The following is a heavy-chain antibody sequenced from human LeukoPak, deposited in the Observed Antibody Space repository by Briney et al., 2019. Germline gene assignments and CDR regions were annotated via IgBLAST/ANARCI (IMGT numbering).Heavy chain of an antibody. CDR2: ISSNGGST. CDR3: ARDGWLQSLDY. CDR1: GFTFSSYA. V-gene: IGHV3-64*01. D-gene: IGHD5-24*01. J-gene: IGHJ4*02. Sequence: PGGSLRRSCAASGFTFSSYAMHWVRQAPGKGLEYVSAISSNGGSTYYANSVKGRFTISRDNSKNTLYLQMGSLRAEDMAVYYCARDGWLQSLDYWGQGTLVTVSS.